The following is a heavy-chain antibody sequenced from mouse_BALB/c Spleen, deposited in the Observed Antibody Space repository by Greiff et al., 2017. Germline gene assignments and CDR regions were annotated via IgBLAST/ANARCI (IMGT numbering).Heavy chain of an antibody. CDR1: GFTFSDYY. Sequence: EVKLQESGGGLVKPGGSLKLSCAASGFTFSDYYMYWVRQTPEKRLEWVATISDGGSYTYYPDSVKGRFTISRDNAKNNLYLQMSSLKSEDTAMYYSARDGGTTVVDYWGQGTTRTVSA. D-gene: IGHD1-1*01. CDR2: ISDGGSYT. J-gene: IGHJ2*01. CDR3: ARDGGTTVVDY. V-gene: IGHV5-4*02.